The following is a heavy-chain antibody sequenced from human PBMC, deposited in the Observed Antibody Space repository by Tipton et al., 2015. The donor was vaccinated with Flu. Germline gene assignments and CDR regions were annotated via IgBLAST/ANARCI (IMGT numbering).Heavy chain of an antibody. Sequence: TLSLTCTVSSGSISSSSYFCAWIRQPPGKGLELIGSIYPSGNTYYNPSLKSRVTISADTSKNQFSLKLNSLTAADTAVYYCARLSYYDVDLKNYYFDFWGLGVLVTVSS. D-gene: IGHD3-10*02. CDR2: IYPSGNT. CDR1: SGSISSSSYF. V-gene: IGHV4-39*01. J-gene: IGHJ4*02. CDR3: ARLSYYDVDLKNYYFDF.